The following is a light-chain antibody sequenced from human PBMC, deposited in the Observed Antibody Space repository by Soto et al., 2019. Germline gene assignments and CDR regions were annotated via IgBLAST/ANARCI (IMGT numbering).Light chain of an antibody. Sequence: QSALTQPPSASGSPGQSITISCTGTSNDVGGYNYVSWYQQHPGKAPKLMIYEVNKRPSGVPDRFSGSKSDNTASLTVSGLQAEDEADYYCSSYAGSSVVFGGGTKLTVL. V-gene: IGLV2-8*01. CDR1: SNDVGGYNY. CDR2: EVN. CDR3: SSYAGSSVV. J-gene: IGLJ2*01.